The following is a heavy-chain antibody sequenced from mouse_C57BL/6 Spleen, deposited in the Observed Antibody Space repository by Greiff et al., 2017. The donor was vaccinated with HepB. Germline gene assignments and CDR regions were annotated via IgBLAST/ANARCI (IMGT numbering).Heavy chain of an antibody. CDR2: IYPGDGDT. V-gene: IGHV1-82*01. D-gene: IGHD3-2*01. CDR3: ARKGDTFAY. J-gene: IGHJ3*01. CDR1: GYAFSSSW. Sequence: QVQLKESGPELVKPGASVKISCKASGYAFSSSWMNWVKQRPGKGLEWIGRIYPGDGDTNYNGKFKGKATLTADKSSSTAYMQLSSLTSEDSAVYFCARKGDTFAYWGQGTLVTVSA.